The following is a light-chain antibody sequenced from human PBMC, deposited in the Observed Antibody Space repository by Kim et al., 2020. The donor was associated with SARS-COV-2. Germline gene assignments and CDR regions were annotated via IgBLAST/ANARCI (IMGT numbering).Light chain of an antibody. CDR3: QQYGRPPLT. CDR2: GTS. J-gene: IGKJ4*01. CDR1: QTVSSTF. V-gene: IGKV3-20*01. Sequence: EIVLTQSPGTLSLSPGERATLSCRASQTVSSTFLAWYQQKPGQPPRLLISGTSTRATGIPDRFSGSGSGTDFTLTISRLEPEDFALYYCQQYGRPPLTFGGGTKVDIK.